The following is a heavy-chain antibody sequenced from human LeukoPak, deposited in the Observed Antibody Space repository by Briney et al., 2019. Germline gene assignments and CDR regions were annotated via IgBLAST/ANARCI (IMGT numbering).Heavy chain of an antibody. V-gene: IGHV1-2*02. CDR2: INPNSGGT. J-gene: IGHJ5*02. Sequence: ASVKVSCKASGYTFTGYYMHWVRQAPGQGLEWMGWINPNSGGTNYAQKFQGRVTMTRDTSTSTAYMELSRLRSDDTAVYYCARDAYYYGSGSYDDSWFDPWGQGTLVTVSS. CDR3: ARDAYYYGSGSYDDSWFDP. CDR1: GYTFTGYY. D-gene: IGHD3-10*01.